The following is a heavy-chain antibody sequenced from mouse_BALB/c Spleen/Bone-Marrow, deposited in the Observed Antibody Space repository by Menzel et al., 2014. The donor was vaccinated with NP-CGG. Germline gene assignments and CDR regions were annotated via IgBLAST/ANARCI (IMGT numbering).Heavy chain of an antibody. J-gene: IGHJ4*01. CDR2: IWAGGST. D-gene: IGHD2-1*01. CDR1: GFSLTSYG. V-gene: IGHV2-9*02. CDR3: ARDENYYGNYGTMDY. Sequence: VMLVESGPGLVAPSQSLSITCTVSGFSLTSYGVHWVRQPPGKGLEWLGVIWAGGSTNYNSALMSRLSISKDSSKSXVFLKMNSLQTDDTAMYYCARDENYYGNYGTMDYWGQGTSVTVSS.